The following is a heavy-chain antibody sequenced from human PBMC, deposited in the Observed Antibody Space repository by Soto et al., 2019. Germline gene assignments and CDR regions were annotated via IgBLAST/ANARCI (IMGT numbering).Heavy chain of an antibody. CDR1: GYTFTSYA. Sequence: QVQLVQSGAEVKKPGASVKVSCKASGYTFTSYAMHWVRQAPGQRLEWMGWINAGNGNTKYSQKFQGRVTITRDTSASTAYMELSRLRSEDTAVYYCASEGGYSYGYGHAFDIWGQGTMVTVSS. CDR3: ASEGGYSYGYGHAFDI. V-gene: IGHV1-3*01. J-gene: IGHJ3*02. CDR2: INAGNGNT. D-gene: IGHD5-18*01.